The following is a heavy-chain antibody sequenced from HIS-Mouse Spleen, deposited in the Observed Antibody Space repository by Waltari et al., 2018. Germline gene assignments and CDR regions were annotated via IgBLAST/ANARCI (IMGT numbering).Heavy chain of an antibody. V-gene: IGHV4-39*07. Sequence: QLQLQESGPGLVKPSETLSLTRPVSGDSISSRSYYWGWIRQPPGKGLEWIGSIYYSGSTYYNPSLKSRVTISVDTSKNQFSLKLSSVTAADTAVYYCARLAAAGTYWGQGTLVTVSS. CDR2: IYYSGST. CDR3: ARLAAAGTY. J-gene: IGHJ4*02. CDR1: GDSISSRSYY. D-gene: IGHD6-13*01.